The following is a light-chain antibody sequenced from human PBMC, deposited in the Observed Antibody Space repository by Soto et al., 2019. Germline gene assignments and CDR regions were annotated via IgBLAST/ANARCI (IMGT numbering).Light chain of an antibody. CDR1: HSVSSN. CDR2: RAS. J-gene: IGKJ1*01. CDR3: QQENSWPRP. Sequence: EIVMTQSPALLSVSPGERATLSCRASHSVSSNLAWYQQKPGQAPRLLIYRASTRETSIPARFTGSESGTEFTLTSSSLQSEDFAIYYCQQENSWPRPFGQGTKVEIK. V-gene: IGKV3-15*01.